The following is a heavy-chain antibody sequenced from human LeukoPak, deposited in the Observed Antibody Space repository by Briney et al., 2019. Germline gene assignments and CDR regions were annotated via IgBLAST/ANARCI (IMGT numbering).Heavy chain of an antibody. J-gene: IGHJ4*02. V-gene: IGHV3-53*01. CDR1: GFTVSSNY. D-gene: IGHD6-19*01. CDR3: ARDLGSGWNFDY. Sequence: PGGSLRLSCAASGFTVSSNYMNWVRQAPGKGLEWVSIIYSGGSTYYADSVKGRFTISRDNSKNTLYLQMNSLRAEDTAVYYCARDLGSGWNFDYWGQGTLVTVSS. CDR2: IYSGGST.